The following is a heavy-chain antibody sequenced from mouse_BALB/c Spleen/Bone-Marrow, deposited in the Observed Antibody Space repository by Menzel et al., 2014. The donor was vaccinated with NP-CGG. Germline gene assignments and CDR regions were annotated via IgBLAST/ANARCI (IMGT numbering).Heavy chain of an antibody. J-gene: IGHJ3*01. V-gene: IGHV14-3*02. CDR2: IDPANYNT. CDR3: ATLTGTFDY. Sequence: EVQLQQSGAELVKPGASVKLSCTTSGFNIKDPYIHWVKQRPEQGLEWIGRIDPANYNTQDDPKFQGKTTITADTPSNAAYLQLNSLTSEDTAVYYCATLTGTFDYWGQGTPVTVSA. CDR1: GFNIKDPY. D-gene: IGHD4-1*01.